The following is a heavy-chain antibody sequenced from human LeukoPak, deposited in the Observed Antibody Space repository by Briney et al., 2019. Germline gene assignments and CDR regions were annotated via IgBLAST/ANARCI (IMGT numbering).Heavy chain of an antibody. Sequence: PSQTLSLTCTVSGGSISSYYWSWIRQPPGKGLEWIGYIHYSGSSNYNPSLKSRVTMSVDTSKNQFSLKLSSVTAADTAVYYCARDLGSWGPYWGQGTLVTVSS. J-gene: IGHJ4*02. CDR2: IHYSGSS. V-gene: IGHV4-59*12. D-gene: IGHD6-13*01. CDR3: ARDLGSWGPY. CDR1: GGSISSYY.